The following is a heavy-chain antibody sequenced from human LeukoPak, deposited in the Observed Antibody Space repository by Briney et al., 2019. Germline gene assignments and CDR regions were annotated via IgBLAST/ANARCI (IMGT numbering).Heavy chain of an antibody. CDR2: IRYDGSNK. CDR3: AREAYYDILTGYSDFDY. CDR1: GFTFSSYG. V-gene: IGHV3-30*02. Sequence: GGSLRLSCAASGFTFSSYGMHWVRQAPGKGLEWVAFIRYDGSNKYYADSVKGRFTISRDNAKNSLYLQMNSLRAEDTAVYYCAREAYYDILTGYSDFDYWGQGTLVTVSS. D-gene: IGHD3-9*01. J-gene: IGHJ4*02.